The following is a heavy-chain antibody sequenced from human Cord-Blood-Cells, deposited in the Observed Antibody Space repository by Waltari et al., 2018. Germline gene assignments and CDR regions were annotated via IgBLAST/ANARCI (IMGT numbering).Heavy chain of an antibody. CDR1: GFTFRSYG. D-gene: IGHD6-13*01. V-gene: IGHV3-33*01. Sequence: QVQLVESGGGVVQPGRSLRLSCAASGFTFRSYGMHWVRQAPGKGLGWGAVIWYDGSNKYYADSVKGRFTISRDNSKNTLYLQMNSLRAEDTAVYYCARAFIAAAGTHIDYWGQGTLVTVSS. CDR2: IWYDGSNK. CDR3: ARAFIAAAGTHIDY. J-gene: IGHJ4*02.